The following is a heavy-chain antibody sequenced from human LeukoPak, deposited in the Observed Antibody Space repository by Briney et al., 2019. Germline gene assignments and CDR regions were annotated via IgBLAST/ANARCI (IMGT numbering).Heavy chain of an antibody. V-gene: IGHV4-4*09. J-gene: IGHJ4*02. CDR2: IYTSGST. CDR1: GGSISSYY. CDR3: ARRSVVTAYDY. D-gene: IGHD2-21*02. Sequence: SETLSLTCTVSGGSISSYYWGWIRQPPGKGLEWIGYIYTSGSTNYNPSLKSRVTISVDTSKNQFSLKLSSVTAADTAVYYCARRSVVTAYDYWGQGTLVTVSS.